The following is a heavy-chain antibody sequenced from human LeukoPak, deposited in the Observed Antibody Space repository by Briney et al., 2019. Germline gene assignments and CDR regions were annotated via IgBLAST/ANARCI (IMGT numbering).Heavy chain of an antibody. CDR3: ARDWLGSSSFPHLGSLYYGMDV. CDR1: GFTFSSYS. J-gene: IGHJ6*02. D-gene: IGHD6-13*01. Sequence: KPGGSLRLSCAASGFTFSSYSMNWVRQAPGKGLEWVSSISSSSSYIYYADSVKGRFTISRDNAKNSLYLQMNSLRAEDTAVYYCARDWLGSSSFPHLGSLYYGMDVWGQGTTVTVSS. CDR2: ISSSSSYI. V-gene: IGHV3-21*01.